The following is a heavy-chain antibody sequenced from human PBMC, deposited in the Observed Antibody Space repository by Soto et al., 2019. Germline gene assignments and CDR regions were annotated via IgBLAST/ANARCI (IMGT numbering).Heavy chain of an antibody. Sequence: ASETLSLTCTVSGGSISSGDYYWSWIRQPPGKGLEWIGYIYYSGSTYYNPSLKSRVTISVDTSKNQFSLKLSSVTAADTAVYYCAREGRYYYDSSGYQNPLNWGQGTLVTVSS. CDR3: AREGRYYYDSSGYQNPLN. V-gene: IGHV4-30-4*01. D-gene: IGHD3-22*01. CDR1: GGSISSGDYY. J-gene: IGHJ4*02. CDR2: IYYSGST.